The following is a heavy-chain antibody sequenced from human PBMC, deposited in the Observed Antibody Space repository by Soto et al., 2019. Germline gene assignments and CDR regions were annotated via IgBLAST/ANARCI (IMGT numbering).Heavy chain of an antibody. CDR3: ASLVGAANFDY. V-gene: IGHV3-30-3*02. D-gene: IGHD1-26*01. Sequence: SLRLSCAASGFTFSSYAMHWVRQAPGKGLEWVAVISYDGSNKYYADSVKGRFTITRDNSKNTLYLQMNSLRAEDTAVYYCASLVGAANFDYWGQGTLVTVSS. CDR1: GFTFSSYA. J-gene: IGHJ4*02. CDR2: ISYDGSNK.